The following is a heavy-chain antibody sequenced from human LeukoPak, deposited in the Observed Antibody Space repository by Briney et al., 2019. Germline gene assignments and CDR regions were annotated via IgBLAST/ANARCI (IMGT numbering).Heavy chain of an antibody. CDR1: GGSFSGYY. J-gene: IGHJ5*02. CDR2: INHSGSA. Sequence: SETLSLTCAVYGGSFSGYYWSWIRQPPGKGLEWIGEINHSGSANYNPSLKSRVTISVDTSKNQFSLKLSSVTAVDTAVYYCARGARTPSGYGSRTAGRANWFDPWGQGTLFTVSS. V-gene: IGHV4-34*01. CDR3: ARGARTPSGYGSRTAGRANWFDP. D-gene: IGHD5-12*01.